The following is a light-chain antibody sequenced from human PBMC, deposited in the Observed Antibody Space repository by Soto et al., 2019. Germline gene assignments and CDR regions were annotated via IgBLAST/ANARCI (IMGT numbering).Light chain of an antibody. Sequence: QSALPQPPSVSGSPGQSVTISCTGTSSDVGGYNRVYWYQQRPGKAPKLLIYDVSNRPSGGSTRFSGSKSGNTASLTISGLEAEDEADYYCTSYATGSAYVFGPGTKLTVL. J-gene: IGLJ1*01. V-gene: IGLV2-18*02. CDR1: SSDVGGYNR. CDR2: DVS. CDR3: TSYATGSAYV.